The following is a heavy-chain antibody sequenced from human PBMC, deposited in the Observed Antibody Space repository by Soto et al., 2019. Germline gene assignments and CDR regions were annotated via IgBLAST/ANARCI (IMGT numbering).Heavy chain of an antibody. Sequence: GASVKVSCKASGYTFTGVYVHWVRQAPGQGLEWMGWINPNSGGTNYAQNFQGRVTMTSDTSISTAYMELSRLRSDDTAVYYCARDPCISCHWVYYGMDVWGQGTTVTVSS. D-gene: IGHD2-2*01. CDR3: ARDPCISCHWVYYGMDV. CDR2: INPNSGGT. CDR1: GYTFTGVY. V-gene: IGHV1-2*02. J-gene: IGHJ6*02.